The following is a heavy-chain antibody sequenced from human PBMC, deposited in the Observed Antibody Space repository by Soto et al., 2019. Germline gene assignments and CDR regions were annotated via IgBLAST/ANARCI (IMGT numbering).Heavy chain of an antibody. CDR3: AKTARSLWFGELPGPVDY. V-gene: IGHV3-23*01. CDR1: GFTFSSYA. CDR2: ISGSGGST. D-gene: IGHD3-10*01. Sequence: GGSLRLSCAASGFTFSSYAMSWVRQAPGKGLEWVSAISGSGGSTYYADSVKGRFTISRDNSKNTLYLQMNSLRAEDTAVYYCAKTARSLWFGELPGPVDYWGQGTLVTVSS. J-gene: IGHJ4*02.